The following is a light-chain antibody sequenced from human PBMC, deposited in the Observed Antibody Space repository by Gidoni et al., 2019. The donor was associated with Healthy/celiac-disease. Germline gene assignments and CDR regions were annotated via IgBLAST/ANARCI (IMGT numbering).Light chain of an antibody. CDR1: QSVSSSY. Sequence: EIVLTQSPGTLSLSPGERATISCRASQSVSSSYLAWYQQKPGQAPRFLIYGASRRATGIPDRFSGSGSGTDFTLTISRLEPEDFAVYYCQQYGSSPGTFGQGTKVEIK. J-gene: IGKJ1*01. CDR3: QQYGSSPGT. CDR2: GAS. V-gene: IGKV3-20*01.